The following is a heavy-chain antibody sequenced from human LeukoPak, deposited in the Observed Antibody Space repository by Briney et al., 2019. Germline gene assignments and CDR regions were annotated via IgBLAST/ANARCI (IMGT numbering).Heavy chain of an antibody. D-gene: IGHD3-10*01. J-gene: IGHJ4*02. Sequence: GGSLRLSCAASGFTSSTYWMSWVRQAPGKGLEWVGNIKQDGSEKYYVDSVKGRFTISRDNAKNSLYLQMISLRAEDTAIYYCARDYYGSGSHDYWGQGTLVTVSS. CDR3: ARDYYGSGSHDY. CDR1: GFTSSTYW. V-gene: IGHV3-7*01. CDR2: IKQDGSEK.